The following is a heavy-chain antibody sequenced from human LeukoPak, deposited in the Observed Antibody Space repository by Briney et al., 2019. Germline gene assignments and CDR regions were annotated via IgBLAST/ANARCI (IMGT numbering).Heavy chain of an antibody. V-gene: IGHV3-23*01. J-gene: IGHJ5*02. CDR2: ITGGGDTT. CDR3: ARDVGT. CDR1: GFTFTSYA. D-gene: IGHD1-26*01. Sequence: PGGSLRLSCAASGFTFTSYAMTSVRQAPGKGLEWVSAITGGGDTTYYADSVKGRFTISRDNSKNTLYLQMNSLRAEDTAVYYWARDVGTWGQGTLVTVSS.